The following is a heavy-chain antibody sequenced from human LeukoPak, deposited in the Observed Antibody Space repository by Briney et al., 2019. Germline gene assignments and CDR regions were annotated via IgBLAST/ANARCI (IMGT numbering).Heavy chain of an antibody. Sequence: SETLSLTCAVYGGSFSGYYWSWIRQPPGKGLEWIGEINHSGSTNYNPSLKSRVTISVDTSKNQFSLKLSSVTAADTAVYYCARGRSYYYDSSGYYYLYYYYYMDVWGKGTTVTISS. J-gene: IGHJ6*03. CDR1: GGSFSGYY. CDR2: INHSGST. CDR3: ARGRSYYYDSSGYYYLYYYYYMDV. V-gene: IGHV4-34*01. D-gene: IGHD3-22*01.